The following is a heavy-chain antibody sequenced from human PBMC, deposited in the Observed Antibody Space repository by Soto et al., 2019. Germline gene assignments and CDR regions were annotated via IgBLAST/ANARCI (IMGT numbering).Heavy chain of an antibody. V-gene: IGHV3-23*01. CDR1: GFTFSNYA. CDR3: AANWYENWFDP. D-gene: IGHD1-1*01. J-gene: IGHJ5*02. CDR2: ISGSSSIT. Sequence: VQLLESGGGLVQPGGSLRLSCAASGFTFSNYAMSWVRQAPEKGLEWVSIISGSSSITYYADSVKGRFTISRDNSNNTLYLQMNSLRAEDTAVYYCAANWYENWFDPWGQGTLVTVSS.